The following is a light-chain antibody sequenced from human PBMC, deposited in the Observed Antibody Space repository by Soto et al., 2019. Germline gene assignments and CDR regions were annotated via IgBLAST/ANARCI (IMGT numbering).Light chain of an antibody. CDR2: GNS. Sequence: QSVLTHPPSVSGGPGQRVTISCTGRSSNIGAGYDVHWYQQLPGTAPKLLIYGNSNRPSGVPDRFSGSKSGTSASLAITGLQAEDEADYYCQSYDSSLSGSGVFGGGTKVTVL. CDR3: QSYDSSLSGSGV. CDR1: SSNIGAGYD. J-gene: IGLJ3*02. V-gene: IGLV1-40*01.